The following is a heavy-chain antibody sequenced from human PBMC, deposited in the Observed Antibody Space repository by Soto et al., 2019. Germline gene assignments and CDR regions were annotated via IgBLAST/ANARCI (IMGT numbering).Heavy chain of an antibody. Sequence: EVQLVESGGGLVQPGGSLRLSCAASGFTFSDHYMDWVRQAPGKGLEWVGRTRSKANSYTAEYAAPVKGRFTISRDDSKNSLYLQMDSLKTEDTAVYYCARAAYWGRGTLVTVSS. J-gene: IGHJ4*02. CDR3: ARAAY. V-gene: IGHV3-72*01. CDR1: GFTFSDHY. CDR2: TRSKANSYTA.